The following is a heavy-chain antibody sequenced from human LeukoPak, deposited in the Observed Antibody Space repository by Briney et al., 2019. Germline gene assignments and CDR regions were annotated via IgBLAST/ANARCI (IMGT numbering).Heavy chain of an antibody. CDR1: RGTFPNYD. CDR3: ATLCSGGFCYIDY. Sequence: VASVKVSCKASRGTFPNYDISWVRQAPGQGLEWMGRFVPSVDVANYSPRFRGRVTITADKSTTTVFMELSSLRSGDTAVYYCATLCSGGFCYIDYWGQGMLATVSS. CDR2: FVPSVDVA. V-gene: IGHV1-69*04. D-gene: IGHD2-15*01. J-gene: IGHJ4*02.